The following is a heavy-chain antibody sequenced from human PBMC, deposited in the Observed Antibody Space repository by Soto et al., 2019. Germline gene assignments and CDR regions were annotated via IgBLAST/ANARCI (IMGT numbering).Heavy chain of an antibody. Sequence: QVQLQESGPGLVKPSETLSLTCTVSGGSISNYYWSWIRQPPGKGLEWIGYIYYSGSTNYNPSLTSRVTISLDTSKNPFSLKLSSVTAADTAVYYCASAGATTLSDYWGQGTLVTVSS. J-gene: IGHJ4*02. V-gene: IGHV4-59*01. CDR2: IYYSGST. CDR3: ASAGATTLSDY. CDR1: GGSISNYY. D-gene: IGHD1-26*01.